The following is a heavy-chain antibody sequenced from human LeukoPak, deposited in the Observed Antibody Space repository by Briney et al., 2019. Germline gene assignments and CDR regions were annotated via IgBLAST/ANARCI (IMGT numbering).Heavy chain of an antibody. V-gene: IGHV5-51*01. CDR3: ARLQLGRGFVDY. CDR2: IYPGASDT. Sequence: GESLKISCKGSGYSFTSYWIGWVRQMPGKGLEWMGIIYPGASDTRYSPSFQGQVTISADKSISTAYLQWSSLQASDTAIYHCARLQLGRGFVDYWGQGTLVTVSS. D-gene: IGHD6-6*01. J-gene: IGHJ4*02. CDR1: GYSFTSYW.